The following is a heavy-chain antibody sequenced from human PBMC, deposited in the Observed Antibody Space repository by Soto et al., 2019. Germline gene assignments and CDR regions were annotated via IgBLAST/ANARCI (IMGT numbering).Heavy chain of an antibody. J-gene: IGHJ6*04. CDR1: GGTPSNSA. CDR2: IIPVFGLV. CDR3: AGGSIVVVAISAYYGIDF. V-gene: IGHV1-69*01. Sequence: QVHLLLQSGAEVNKPGSSVKVSCKASGGTPSNSAISWVRQPPGQGLEWMGGIIPVFGLVKYAQNFQGRVTLTADASTNTAYMELSSLRPEETAVYYCAGGSIVVVAISAYYGIDFWGKVSTVTVSS. D-gene: IGHD3-22*01.